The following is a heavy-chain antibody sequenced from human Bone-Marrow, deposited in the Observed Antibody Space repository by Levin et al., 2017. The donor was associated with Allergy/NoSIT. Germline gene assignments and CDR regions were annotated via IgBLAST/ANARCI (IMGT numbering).Heavy chain of an antibody. CDR2: IKTDGSET. Sequence: QPGGSLRLSCAASGFTFSSYWMHWVRQAPGKGLVWVSRIKTDGSETNYGDSVKGRFTISRDNAKNTLYLQMNSLRDEDSAVYYCARDRNFKCARSTCYVAFDIWGRGTMVTVSS. CDR1: GFTFSSYW. J-gene: IGHJ3*02. V-gene: IGHV3-74*01. CDR3: ARDRNFKCARSTCYVAFDI. D-gene: IGHD2-2*01.